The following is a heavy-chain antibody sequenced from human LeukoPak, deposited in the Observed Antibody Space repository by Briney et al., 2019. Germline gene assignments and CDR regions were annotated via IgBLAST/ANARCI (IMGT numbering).Heavy chain of an antibody. D-gene: IGHD6-19*01. V-gene: IGHV4-4*02. CDR1: GGSISSSNW. Sequence: SGTLSLTCAVSGGSISSSNWWSWVRQPPGKGLEWIGEIYHSGSTNYNPSLKSRVTISVDKSKNQFSLKLSSVTAADTAVYYCARVKFPPAVASPYGMDVWGQGTTVTVSS. CDR3: ARVKFPPAVASPYGMDV. CDR2: IYHSGST. J-gene: IGHJ6*02.